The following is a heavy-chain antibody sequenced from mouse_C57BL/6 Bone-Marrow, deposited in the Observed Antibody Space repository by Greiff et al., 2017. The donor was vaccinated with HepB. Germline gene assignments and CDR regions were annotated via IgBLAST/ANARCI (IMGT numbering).Heavy chain of an antibody. CDR3: ARWGYDGYQGAMDY. CDR1: GYTFTSYG. J-gene: IGHJ4*01. CDR2: IYPRSGNT. Sequence: VQLQQSGAELARPGASVKLSCKASGYTFTSYGISWVKQRTGQGLEWIGEIYPRSGNTYYNEKFKGKATLTADKSSSTAYMELRSLTSEDSAVYFCARWGYDGYQGAMDYWGQGTSVTVSS. D-gene: IGHD2-3*01. V-gene: IGHV1-81*01.